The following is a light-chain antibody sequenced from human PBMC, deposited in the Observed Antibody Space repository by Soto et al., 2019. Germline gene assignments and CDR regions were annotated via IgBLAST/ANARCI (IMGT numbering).Light chain of an antibody. Sequence: QAVVTQPRSVSGAPGQRVTLSCTGNTSNLGAGYDVHWYQQLPGAAPKLVIFGNRNRPSGVPERFSGSKSGTSASLAITGLQAEDEADYYCQAYDYILTASVFGGGTKLTVL. CDR1: TSNLGAGYD. CDR2: GNR. CDR3: QAYDYILTASV. V-gene: IGLV1-40*01. J-gene: IGLJ3*02.